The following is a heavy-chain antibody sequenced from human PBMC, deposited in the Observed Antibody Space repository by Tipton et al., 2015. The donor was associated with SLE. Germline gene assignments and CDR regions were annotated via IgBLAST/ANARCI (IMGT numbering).Heavy chain of an antibody. CDR2: ISGSDNYT. D-gene: IGHD4-17*01. CDR3: ATTTTMTNYIDY. V-gene: IGHV3-21*01. J-gene: IGHJ4*02. CDR1: GFTFSSYN. Sequence: SLRLSCAASGFTFSSYNMNWVRQAPGKGLEWVSTISGSDNYTYYADSVQGRFTISRDNSKSTLYLQMNSLRGEDTAVYYCATTTTMTNYIDYWGQGTLVTVSS.